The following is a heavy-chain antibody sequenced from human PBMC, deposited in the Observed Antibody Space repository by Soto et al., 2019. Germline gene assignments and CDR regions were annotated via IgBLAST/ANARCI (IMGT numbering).Heavy chain of an antibody. D-gene: IGHD3-22*01. CDR3: ASSSEGGRGSSGYYSQYYYYYYGMDV. Sequence: QVQLVQSGAEVKKPGASVKVSCKASGYTFTSYAMHWVRQAPGQRLEWMGWINAGNGNTKYSQKFQGRVTITRDTSASTAYMELSSLRSEDTAVYYCASSSEGGRGSSGYYSQYYYYYYGMDVWGQGTTVTVSS. V-gene: IGHV1-3*01. J-gene: IGHJ6*02. CDR2: INAGNGNT. CDR1: GYTFTSYA.